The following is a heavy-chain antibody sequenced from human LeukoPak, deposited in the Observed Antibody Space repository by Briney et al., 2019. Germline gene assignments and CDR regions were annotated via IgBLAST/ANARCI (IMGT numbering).Heavy chain of an antibody. D-gene: IGHD6-13*01. Sequence: SETLSLTCTVSGGSISSSSYYWGWIRQPPGKGLEWIGSIYYSGSTYYNPSLKSRVTISVDTSKNQFSLKLSSVTAADTAVYYCARGESSSLRVSVGWFDYWGQGTLVTVSS. V-gene: IGHV4-39*07. CDR2: IYYSGST. CDR3: ARGESSSLRVSVGWFDY. CDR1: GGSISSSSYY. J-gene: IGHJ4*02.